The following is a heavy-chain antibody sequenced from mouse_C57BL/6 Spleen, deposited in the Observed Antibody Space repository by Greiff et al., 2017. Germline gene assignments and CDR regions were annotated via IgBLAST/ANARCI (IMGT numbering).Heavy chain of an antibody. Sequence: EVKLVESGPGLVKPSQSLSLTCSVTGYSITSGYYWNWIRQFPGNKLEWMGYISYDGSNNYNPSLKNRISITRDTSKNQFFLKLNSVTTEDTATYYCAREATTVGLDYWGQGTTLTVSS. J-gene: IGHJ2*01. CDR1: GYSITSGYY. D-gene: IGHD1-1*01. CDR3: AREATTVGLDY. CDR2: ISYDGSN. V-gene: IGHV3-6*01.